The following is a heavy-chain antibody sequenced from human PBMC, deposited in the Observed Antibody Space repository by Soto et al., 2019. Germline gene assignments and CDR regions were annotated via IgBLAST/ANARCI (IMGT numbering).Heavy chain of an antibody. D-gene: IGHD3-10*01. CDR2: ISSSSSTI. J-gene: IGHJ5*02. Sequence: GGSLRLSCAASGFTFSSYSMNWVRQAPGKGLEWVSYISSSSSTIYYADSVKGRFTISRDNAKNSLYLQMNSLRAEDTAVYYCARDPEDYYGSGSYYNHWGQGTLVTVSS. V-gene: IGHV3-48*01. CDR1: GFTFSSYS. CDR3: ARDPEDYYGSGSYYNH.